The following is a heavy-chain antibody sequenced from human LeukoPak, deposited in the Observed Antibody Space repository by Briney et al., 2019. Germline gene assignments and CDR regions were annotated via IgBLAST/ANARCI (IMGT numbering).Heavy chain of an antibody. CDR1: GGSISSYY. V-gene: IGHV4-59*08. CDR2: IYYSGST. D-gene: IGHD3-10*01. Sequence: SETLSLTCTVSGGSISSYYWSRIRQPPGKGLEWIGYIYYSGSTNYNPSLKSRVTISVDTSKDQFSLKLSSVTAADTAVYYCARLYYGSGSSIDYWGQGTLVTVSS. CDR3: ARLYYGSGSSIDY. J-gene: IGHJ4*02.